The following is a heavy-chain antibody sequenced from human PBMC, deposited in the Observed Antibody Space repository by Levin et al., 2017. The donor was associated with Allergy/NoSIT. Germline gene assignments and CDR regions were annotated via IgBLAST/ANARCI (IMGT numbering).Heavy chain of an antibody. D-gene: IGHD3-3*01. CDR3: ARGYDFWSGYPRDY. CDR2: IYYSGST. Sequence: PSETLSLTCTVSGGSISSSSYYWGWIRQPPGKGLEWIGSIYYSGSTYYNPSLKSRVTISVDTSKNQFSLKLSSVTAADTAVYYCARGYDFWSGYPRDYWGQGTLVTVSS. V-gene: IGHV4-39*07. J-gene: IGHJ4*02. CDR1: GGSISSSSYY.